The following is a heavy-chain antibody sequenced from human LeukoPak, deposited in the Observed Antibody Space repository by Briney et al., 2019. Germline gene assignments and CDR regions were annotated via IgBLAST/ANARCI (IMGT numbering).Heavy chain of an antibody. CDR3: ARGRDGSSSGPPAYYFDY. J-gene: IGHJ4*02. D-gene: IGHD6-6*01. CDR1: GGTFSSYA. Sequence: ASVKVSCKASGGTFSSYAISWVRQAPGQGLEWMGGIIPIFGTANYAQKFQGRVTITADEFTSTAYMELSSLRSEDTAVYYCARGRDGSSSGPPAYYFDYWGQGTLVTVSS. V-gene: IGHV1-69*13. CDR2: IIPIFGTA.